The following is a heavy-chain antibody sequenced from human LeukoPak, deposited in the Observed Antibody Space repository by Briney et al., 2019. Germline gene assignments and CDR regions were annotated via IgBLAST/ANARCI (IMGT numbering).Heavy chain of an antibody. V-gene: IGHV3-7*01. CDR1: GFTFSNYA. Sequence: GGSLRLSCAASGFTFSNYAMSWVRQAPGKALEWVANIKEDGSEKYYVDSVKGRFTISRDNAKNSLYLQINTLRAEDTAVYYCARVNARPGTSWYFDYWGQETLVTVPS. CDR3: ARVNARPGTSWYFDY. CDR2: IKEDGSEK. J-gene: IGHJ4*02. D-gene: IGHD6-13*01.